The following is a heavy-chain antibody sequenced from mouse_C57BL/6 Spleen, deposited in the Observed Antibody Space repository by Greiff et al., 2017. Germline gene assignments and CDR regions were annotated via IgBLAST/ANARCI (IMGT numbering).Heavy chain of an antibody. J-gene: IGHJ2*01. V-gene: IGHV3-1*01. CDR1: GYSITSGYD. CDR3: ARGDYHGYFDY. D-gene: IGHD2-4*01. Sequence: EVQGVESGPGMVKPSQSLSLTCTVTGYSITSGYDWHWIRHFPGNKLEWMGYISYSGSTNYNPSLKSRISITHDTSKNHFFLKLNSVTTEDTATYSCARGDYHGYFDYWGQGTTLTVSS. CDR2: ISYSGST.